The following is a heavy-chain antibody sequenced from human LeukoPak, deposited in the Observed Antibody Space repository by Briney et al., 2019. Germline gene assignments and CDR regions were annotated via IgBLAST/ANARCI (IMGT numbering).Heavy chain of an antibody. CDR1: GFTFSSYS. V-gene: IGHV3-7*01. CDR3: ARDLQLWLRDGDY. CDR2: IKQDGSEK. Sequence: GGSLRLSCAASGFTFSSYSMNWVRQAPGKRLEWVANIKQDGSEKYYVDSVKGRFTISRDNAKNSLYLQMNSLRAEDTAVYYCARDLQLWLRDGDYWGQGTLVTVSS. D-gene: IGHD5-18*01. J-gene: IGHJ4*02.